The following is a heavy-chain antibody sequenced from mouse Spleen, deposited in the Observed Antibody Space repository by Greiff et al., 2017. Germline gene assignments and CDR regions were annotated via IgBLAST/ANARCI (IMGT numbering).Heavy chain of an antibody. J-gene: IGHJ2*01. V-gene: IGHV5-6*01. CDR1: GFTFSSYG. Sequence: EVHLVESGGDLVKPGGSLKLSCAASGFTFSSYGMSWVRQTPDKRLEWVATISSGGSYTYYPDSVKGRFTISRDNAKNTLYLQMSSLKSEDTAMYYCARDRSTMITTWYYFDYWGQGTTLTVSS. CDR2: ISSGGSYT. D-gene: IGHD2-4*01. CDR3: ARDRSTMITTWYYFDY.